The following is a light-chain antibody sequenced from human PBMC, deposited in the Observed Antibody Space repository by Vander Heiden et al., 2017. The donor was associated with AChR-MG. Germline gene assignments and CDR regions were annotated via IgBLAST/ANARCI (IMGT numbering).Light chain of an antibody. J-gene: IGKJ2*01. CDR1: QSISSW. CDR2: KAS. V-gene: IGKV1-5*03. CDR3: QEENSYPGT. Sequence: DIQMTQPSSTLFASAGDRVTTTCRASQSISSWLAWYQQKPGKAPKLLLYKASSLESGVPSTFNGSGSGTEFTLTISSLQPDDFATYYCQEENSYPGTFGQRTKVEIK.